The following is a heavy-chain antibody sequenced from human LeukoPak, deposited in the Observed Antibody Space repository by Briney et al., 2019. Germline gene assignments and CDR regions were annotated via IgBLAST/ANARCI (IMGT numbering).Heavy chain of an antibody. CDR3: ARETPRRGETRDGYR. Sequence: GGSLRLSCAASGFTVSSNYMSWVRQAPGKGLEWVSVIYSGGSTYYADSVKGRFTISRDNSKNSLYLQMNSLRAEDTAVYYCARETPRRGETRDGYRWGQGTLVTVSS. J-gene: IGHJ4*02. V-gene: IGHV3-53*01. CDR1: GFTVSSNY. D-gene: IGHD5-24*01. CDR2: IYSGGST.